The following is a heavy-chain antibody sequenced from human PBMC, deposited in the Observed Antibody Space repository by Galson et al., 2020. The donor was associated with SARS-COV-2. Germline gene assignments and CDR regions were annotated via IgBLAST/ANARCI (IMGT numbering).Heavy chain of an antibody. Sequence: GESLKISCEASGFTFSSYGMHWVRQAPSKGLEWVAVISYDGSNKYYADSVKGRFTISRDNSKNTLYLQMNSLRAEDTAVYYCAKRYYYGSGSYGCFDYWGQGTLVTVSS. J-gene: IGHJ4*02. CDR1: GFTFSSYG. V-gene: IGHV3-30*18. CDR3: AKRYYYGSGSYGCFDY. CDR2: ISYDGSNK. D-gene: IGHD3-10*01.